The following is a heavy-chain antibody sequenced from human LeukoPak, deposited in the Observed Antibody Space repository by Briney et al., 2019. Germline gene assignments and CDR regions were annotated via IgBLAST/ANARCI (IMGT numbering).Heavy chain of an antibody. J-gene: IGHJ3*02. Sequence: GGSLRLSCAASGFTFSSYSMNWVRQAPGKGLEWVSYISSSSSTIYYADSVKGRFTISRDNAKNSLYLQMSSLRAEDTAVYYCARDNALLWFKGTDAFDIWGQGTMVTVSS. V-gene: IGHV3-48*01. CDR1: GFTFSSYS. CDR2: ISSSSSTI. CDR3: ARDNALLWFKGTDAFDI. D-gene: IGHD3-10*01.